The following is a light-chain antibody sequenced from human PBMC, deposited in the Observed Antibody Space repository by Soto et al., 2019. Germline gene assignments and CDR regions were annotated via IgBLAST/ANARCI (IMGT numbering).Light chain of an antibody. V-gene: IGKV1-39*01. J-gene: IGKJ5*01. CDR3: QQTYITPFT. Sequence: DIQMTQSPSSLSASVGDRVTITCRASQSSTDYLNWYQQKPGKAPKLLIYAASSLQSGVPSRFSASGSGTDFTLTISRLQPEDFATYFCQQTYITPFTFGQGTRLEIK. CDR2: AAS. CDR1: QSSTDY.